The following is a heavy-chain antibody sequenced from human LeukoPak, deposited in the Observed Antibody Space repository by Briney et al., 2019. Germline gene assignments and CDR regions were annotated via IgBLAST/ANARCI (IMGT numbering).Heavy chain of an antibody. V-gene: IGHV3-15*01. J-gene: IGHJ6*03. CDR1: GFTFSNAW. D-gene: IGHD6-19*01. CDR3: TTDYGWNYYYYYMDV. CDR2: IKRKTDGCTT. Sequence: GGSLRLACAASGFTFSNAWTSWVRHAPGRGREWVGRIKRKTDGCTTDYAAAVKATLTITRDDQNNSQYLQMNGLKTEDAAVYYCTTDYGWNYYYYYMDVWGKGTTVTVSS.